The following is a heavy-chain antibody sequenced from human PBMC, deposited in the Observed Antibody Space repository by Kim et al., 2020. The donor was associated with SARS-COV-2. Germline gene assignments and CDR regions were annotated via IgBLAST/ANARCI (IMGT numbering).Heavy chain of an antibody. D-gene: IGHD4-17*01. CDR3: ARDRPTARCWFDP. J-gene: IGHJ5*02. CDR2: ISLYNGKT. Sequence: ASVKVSCKASGFLFGTYTITWVRQAPGQGLEWMGWISLYNGKTNYAEKFQGRVNITADTSSTTSYMELKSLRADDTAIYFCARDRPTARCWFDPWGQGTPVTSTS. V-gene: IGHV1-18*01. CDR1: GFLFGTYT.